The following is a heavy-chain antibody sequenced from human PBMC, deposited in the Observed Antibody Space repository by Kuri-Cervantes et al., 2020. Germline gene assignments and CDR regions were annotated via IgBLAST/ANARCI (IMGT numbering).Heavy chain of an antibody. D-gene: IGHD3-22*01. CDR1: GGSISSYY. Sequence: ESLKISCTVSGGSISSYYWSWIRQPAGKGLEWIGRIYTSGSTNYNPSLKSRVTMSVDTSKNQFSLKLSSVTAADTAVYYCARDSGYYDSSGYYYYGMDVWGQGTTVTVSS. CDR2: IYTSGST. V-gene: IGHV4-4*07. J-gene: IGHJ6*02. CDR3: ARDSGYYDSSGYYYYGMDV.